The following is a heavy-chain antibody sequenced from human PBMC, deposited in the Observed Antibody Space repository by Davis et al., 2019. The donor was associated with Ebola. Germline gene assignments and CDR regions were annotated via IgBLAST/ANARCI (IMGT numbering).Heavy chain of an antibody. J-gene: IGHJ6*03. CDR2: TSVDGT. CDR1: GFIFSKFA. CDR3: AKGGFLEDYLDV. Sequence: PGGSLRLSCAASGFIFSKFAMSWVRQAPGKGLEWVSITSVDGTSYADSVRGRFSISRDNSKNTLYLTMNSLRVDDTAIYYCAKGGFLEDYLDVWGKGTTVTVSS. D-gene: IGHD3-3*01. V-gene: IGHV3-23*01.